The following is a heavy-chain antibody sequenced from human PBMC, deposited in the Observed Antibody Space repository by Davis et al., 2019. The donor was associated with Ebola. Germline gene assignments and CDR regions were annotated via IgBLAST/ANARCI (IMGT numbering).Heavy chain of an antibody. J-gene: IGHJ5*02. Sequence: GESLKISCKGSGYSFTRYWIVCVRQMPGKGLEWMGIIYPRDSDTRYSPSFQGQVTISADKSITTAYLQWSSLEASDTALYFCARGHGWFAPWGQGTLVTVSS. V-gene: IGHV5-51*01. CDR1: GYSFTRYW. CDR2: IYPRDSDT. CDR3: ARGHGWFAP.